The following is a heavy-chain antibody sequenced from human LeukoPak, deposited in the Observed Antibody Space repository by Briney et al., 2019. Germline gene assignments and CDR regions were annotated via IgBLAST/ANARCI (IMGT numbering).Heavy chain of an antibody. CDR2: ISSSSYI. J-gene: IGHJ4*02. Sequence: GGSLRLSCAASGFTFSSYSMNWVRQAPGKGLEWVSSISSSSYIYYADSVKGRFTISRDNAKNSLYLQMNSLRAEDTAVYYCARGVNYYDSSGYLFDYWGQGTLVTVSS. V-gene: IGHV3-21*01. CDR3: ARGVNYYDSSGYLFDY. CDR1: GFTFSSYS. D-gene: IGHD3-22*01.